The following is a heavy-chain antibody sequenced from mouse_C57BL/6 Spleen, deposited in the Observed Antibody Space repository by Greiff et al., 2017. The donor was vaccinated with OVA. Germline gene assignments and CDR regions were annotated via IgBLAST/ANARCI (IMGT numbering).Heavy chain of an antibody. Sequence: VQLQQSGPELVKPGASVKISCKASGYAFSSSWMNWVKQRPGKGLEWIGRIYPGDGDTNYNGKFKGKATLTADKSSSTAYMQLSSLTSEYSAVYFCARWVPDYYGSSYAMDYWGQGTSVTVSS. CDR2: IYPGDGDT. CDR3: ARWVPDYYGSSYAMDY. V-gene: IGHV1-82*01. CDR1: GYAFSSSW. D-gene: IGHD1-1*01. J-gene: IGHJ4*01.